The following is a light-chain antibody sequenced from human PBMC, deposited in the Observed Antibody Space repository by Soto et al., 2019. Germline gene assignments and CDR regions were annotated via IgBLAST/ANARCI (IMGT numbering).Light chain of an antibody. CDR3: TSYAGGNNV. CDR1: SSAVGGYNY. V-gene: IGLV2-8*01. Sequence: QSALTQPPSASGSPGQSVTISCTGTSSAVGGYNYVSWYQQHPGKVLKLVVYVVNKRPSGVADRFSGSKSGNTASLTVSGLQAEDEADYYCTSYAGGNNVFGTGTKLTVL. CDR2: VVN. J-gene: IGLJ1*01.